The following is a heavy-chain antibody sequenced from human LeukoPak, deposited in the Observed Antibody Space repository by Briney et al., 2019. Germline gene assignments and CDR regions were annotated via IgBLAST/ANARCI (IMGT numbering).Heavy chain of an antibody. V-gene: IGHV1-69*01. CDR3: ARGDDSSGYYEFDY. J-gene: IGHJ4*02. CDR1: GGTFSSYA. Sequence: GSSVKVSCKASGGTFSSYAISWVRQAPGQGLEWMGGIIPIFGTANYAQKFQGRVTITADESTSTAHMELSSLRSEDTAVYYCARGDDSSGYYEFDYWGQGTLVTVSS. CDR2: IIPIFGTA. D-gene: IGHD3-22*01.